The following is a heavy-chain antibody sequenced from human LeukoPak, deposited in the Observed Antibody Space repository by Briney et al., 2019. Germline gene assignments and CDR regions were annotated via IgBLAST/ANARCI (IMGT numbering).Heavy chain of an antibody. D-gene: IGHD3-22*01. CDR1: GFTFSSYS. J-gene: IGHJ4*02. V-gene: IGHV3-48*04. CDR2: ISSSSSTI. CDR3: ANYYYDTSGYKN. Sequence: GGSLRLSCAASGFTFSSYSMNWVRQAPGKGLEWVSYISSSSSTIYYADSVKGRFTISRDNSKNTLYLQMNSLRAEDTAVYYCANYYYDTSGYKNWGQGTLVTVSS.